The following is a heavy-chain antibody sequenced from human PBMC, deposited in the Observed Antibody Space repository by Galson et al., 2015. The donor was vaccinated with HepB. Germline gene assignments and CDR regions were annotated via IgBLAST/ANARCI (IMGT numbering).Heavy chain of an antibody. CDR2: FDPEDGET. CDR1: GYTLTELP. J-gene: IGHJ3*02. Sequence: SVKVSCKVSGYTLTELPMHWVRQAPGKGLEWMGGFDPEDGETIYAQKFQGRVTMTEDTSTDTAYMELSSLRSEDTAVYYCATISAARREYAFDIWGQGTMVTVSS. V-gene: IGHV1-24*01. CDR3: ATISAARREYAFDI. D-gene: IGHD6-6*01.